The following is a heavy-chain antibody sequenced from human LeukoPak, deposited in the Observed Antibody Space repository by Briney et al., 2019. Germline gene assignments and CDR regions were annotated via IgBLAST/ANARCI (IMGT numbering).Heavy chain of an antibody. J-gene: IGHJ4*02. CDR2: INPNSGGA. V-gene: IGHV1-2*02. Sequence: ASVKVSCKASGYSFTGYHMHWVRQAPGQGLEWMGWINPNSGGANYAQKFQGRVTMTRDTSISTAYMELSGLRSDDTAVYYCAVGGTGYNTFDYWSQGTLVTVSS. CDR1: GYSFTGYH. D-gene: IGHD3/OR15-3a*01. CDR3: AVGGTGYNTFDY.